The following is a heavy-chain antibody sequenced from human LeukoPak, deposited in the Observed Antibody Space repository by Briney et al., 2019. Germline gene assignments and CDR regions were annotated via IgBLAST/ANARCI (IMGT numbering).Heavy chain of an antibody. D-gene: IGHD6-19*01. CDR1: GGSFSGCY. J-gene: IGHJ4*02. CDR3: SRQRVDIGWPRGPDY. V-gene: IGHV4-34*01. Sequence: PSETLSLTCAVYGGSFSGCYWSWIRQPPGKGLEWIGEINHSGSTNYNPSVKSRVTISVDTSKNQFSLKLNSVTAADTAVYYCSRQRVDIGWPRGPDYWGQGTLVTVSS. CDR2: INHSGST.